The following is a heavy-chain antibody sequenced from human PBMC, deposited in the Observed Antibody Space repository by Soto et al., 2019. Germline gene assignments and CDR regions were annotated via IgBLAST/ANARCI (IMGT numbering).Heavy chain of an antibody. CDR2: IYYSGNT. J-gene: IGHJ3*02. Sequence: QVRLQEWGPGLVKPSQTLSLKCSVSGGSITTGGRYWSWIRQLPGKGLEWIGDIYYSGNTYYNASLKVRVSISVEAAKNQFPLKPSSVTAADTAVYYCAQALVFTGGDGFDIWGQGRLVTVSS. V-gene: IGHV4-31*02. CDR1: GGSITTGGRY. CDR3: AQALVFTGGDGFDI. D-gene: IGHD1-1*01.